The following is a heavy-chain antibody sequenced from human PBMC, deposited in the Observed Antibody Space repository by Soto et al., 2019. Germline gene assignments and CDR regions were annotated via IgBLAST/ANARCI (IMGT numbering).Heavy chain of an antibody. CDR2: ISAYNGNT. V-gene: IGHV1-18*01. J-gene: IGHJ4*02. D-gene: IGHD3-22*01. Sequence: GASVKVSCKASGYTFANYGIIWVRRAPGQGLEWMGWISAYNGNTNYAQKLQGRVTMTTDTSTSTAYMELRSLRSDDTAVYYCASQFHYYDSSGYDYWGQGTLVTVSS. CDR1: GYTFANYG. CDR3: ASQFHYYDSSGYDY.